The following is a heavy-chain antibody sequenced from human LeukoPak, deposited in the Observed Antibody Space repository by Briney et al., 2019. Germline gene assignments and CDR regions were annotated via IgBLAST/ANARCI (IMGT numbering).Heavy chain of an antibody. CDR3: ARQRRNGGIAASNDAFDI. CDR2: IYPSDSDT. V-gene: IGHV5-51*01. Sequence: GESLKISCKGSGYSFTSYWIGWVRQMPGKGLEWMGIIYPSDSDTRYSPSFQGQVSISADKSISTAYLQWSSLKASDTAMYYCARQRRNGGIAASNDAFDIWGQGTTVTVSS. CDR1: GYSFTSYW. J-gene: IGHJ3*02. D-gene: IGHD6-13*01.